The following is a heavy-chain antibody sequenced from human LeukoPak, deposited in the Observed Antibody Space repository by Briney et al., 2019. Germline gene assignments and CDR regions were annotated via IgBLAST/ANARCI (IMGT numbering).Heavy chain of an antibody. CDR2: ISSNGGST. J-gene: IGHJ4*02. V-gene: IGHV3-64*01. CDR3: AREARSIVGAIGQIGY. CDR1: GYTFSSYE. Sequence: GGSLRLSCAASGYTFSSYEMNWVRQAPGKGLEYVSAISSNGGSTYYANSVKGRFTISRDNSKNTLYLQMGSLRAEDMAVYYCAREARSIVGAIGQIGYWGQGTLVTVSS. D-gene: IGHD1-26*01.